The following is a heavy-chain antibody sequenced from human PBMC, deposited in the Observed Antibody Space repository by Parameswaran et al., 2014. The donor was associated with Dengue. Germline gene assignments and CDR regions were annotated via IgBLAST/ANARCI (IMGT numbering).Heavy chain of an antibody. J-gene: IGHJ4*02. D-gene: IGHD1-26*01. Sequence: WVRQAPGQGLEWMGWINPNDGATKYAQKFQGRVTMTRDTSINTAYMELSSLRSDDTAVYYCARVIVGAPTYRYWGQGTLVTVSS. V-gene: IGHV1-2*02. CDR3: ARVIVGAPTYRY. CDR2: INPNDGAT.